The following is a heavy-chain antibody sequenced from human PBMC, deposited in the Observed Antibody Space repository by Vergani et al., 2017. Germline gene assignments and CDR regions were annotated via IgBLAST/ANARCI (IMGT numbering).Heavy chain of an antibody. Sequence: QLQLQESGSGLVKPSQTLSLTCAVSGGSISSGGYSWSWIRQPPGKGLEWIGYIYHSGSTYYNPSLKSRVTISVDRSKNQFSLKLSSVTAADTAVYYCARDSMEWLSMRYYYYGMDVWGQGTTVTVSS. CDR1: GGSISSGGYS. D-gene: IGHD3-3*01. J-gene: IGHJ6*02. CDR2: IYHSGST. V-gene: IGHV4-30-2*01. CDR3: ARDSMEWLSMRYYYYGMDV.